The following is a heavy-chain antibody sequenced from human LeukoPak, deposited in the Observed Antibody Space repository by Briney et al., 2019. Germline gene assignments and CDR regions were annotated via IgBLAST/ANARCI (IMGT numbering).Heavy chain of an antibody. D-gene: IGHD6-19*01. V-gene: IGHV4-34*01. CDR1: GGSFSGYY. CDR3: ARKVAVIRYNWFDP. Sequence: SETLSLTCAVYGGSFSGYYWSWIRQPPGKGLEWIGEINHSGSTNYNPSLKSRVTISVDTSKNQFSLKLSSVTAADTAVYYCARKVAVIRYNWFDPWGQGTLVTVSS. CDR2: INHSGST. J-gene: IGHJ5*02.